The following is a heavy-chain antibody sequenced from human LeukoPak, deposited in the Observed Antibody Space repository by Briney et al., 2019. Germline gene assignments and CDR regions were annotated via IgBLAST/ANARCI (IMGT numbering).Heavy chain of an antibody. D-gene: IGHD4-17*01. Sequence: SQTLSLTCTVSGGSISSGGYYWSWIRQHPGKGLEWIGYIYYTGSTDYNPSLKSRVTISIDTSENHFSLKLRSVTAADTAVYYCARGGAYGDYVPFDYWGQGTLVTVSS. CDR2: IYYTGST. CDR1: GGSISSGGYY. J-gene: IGHJ4*02. CDR3: ARGGAYGDYVPFDY. V-gene: IGHV4-31*03.